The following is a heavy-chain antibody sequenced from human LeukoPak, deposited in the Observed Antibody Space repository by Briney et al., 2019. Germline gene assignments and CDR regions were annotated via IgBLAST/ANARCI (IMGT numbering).Heavy chain of an antibody. CDR2: IYTSGST. Sequence: PSETLSLTCTVSGGSISSYYWSWIRQPAGKGLEWIGRIYTSGSTNYNLSLKSRVTMSVDTSKNQFSLKLSSVTAADTAVYYCARDGEYSYDILTGYLGTLDAFDPWGQGTLVTVSS. D-gene: IGHD3-9*01. CDR1: GGSISSYY. V-gene: IGHV4-4*07. CDR3: ARDGEYSYDILTGYLGTLDAFDP. J-gene: IGHJ5*02.